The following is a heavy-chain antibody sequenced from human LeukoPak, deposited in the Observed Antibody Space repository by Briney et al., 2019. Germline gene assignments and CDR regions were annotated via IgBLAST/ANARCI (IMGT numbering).Heavy chain of an antibody. D-gene: IGHD1-20*01. V-gene: IGHV4-4*08. Sequence: SETLSLTCTVSGGSISSYYWSWIRQPPGKGLEWIGYIFISGCTKYNPSLKSRVSMSLDTSKNQFSLKLSAVTAADTAVYYCASLNWNGPYIWFDPWGPGTLITVSS. J-gene: IGHJ5*02. CDR1: GGSISSYY. CDR3: ASLNWNGPYIWFDP. CDR2: IFISGCT.